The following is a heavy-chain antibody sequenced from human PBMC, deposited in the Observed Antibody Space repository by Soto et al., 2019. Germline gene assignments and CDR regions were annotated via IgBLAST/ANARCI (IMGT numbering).Heavy chain of an antibody. CDR3: ARNPTVSSGYFRH. V-gene: IGHV1-18*01. CDR2: ISPYNANT. D-gene: IGHD4-17*01. CDR1: VYTFTSYE. J-gene: IGHJ1*01. Sequence: ASVKVSCKASVYTFTSYEISWVRQAPGQGLEWMGWISPYNANTNYAQKVQDRVTMTTDTSTSTAYMELRSLRSDDTAVYYCARNPTVSSGYFRHWGQGTLVTVSS.